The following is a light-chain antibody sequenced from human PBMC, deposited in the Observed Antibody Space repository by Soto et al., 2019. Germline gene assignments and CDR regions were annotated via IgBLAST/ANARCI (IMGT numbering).Light chain of an antibody. CDR2: EDN. V-gene: IGLV6-57*03. CDR1: SGSIASNY. Sequence: FMLTQPHSVSESPGKTVTISCTRSSGSIASNYVQWYQQRPGSAPTTVIYEDNKRPSGVPDRFSGSIDSSSNSASLTISGLKTEDEADYYCQSYDSSNWVFGGGTKLTVL. J-gene: IGLJ3*02. CDR3: QSYDSSNWV.